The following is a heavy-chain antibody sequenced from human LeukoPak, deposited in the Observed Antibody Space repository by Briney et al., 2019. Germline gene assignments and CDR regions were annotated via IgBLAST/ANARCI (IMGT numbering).Heavy chain of an antibody. CDR3: ARDVPNYYGSGSYYTYYFDY. D-gene: IGHD3-10*01. CDR2: INHSGST. CDR1: GGSFSGYY. Sequence: RPSETLSLTCAVYGGSFSGYYWSWIRQPPGKGLEWIGEINHSGSTNYNPSLKSRVTISVDTSKNQFSLKLSSVTAADTAAYYCARDVPNYYGSGSYYTYYFDYWGQGTLVTVSS. J-gene: IGHJ4*02. V-gene: IGHV4-34*01.